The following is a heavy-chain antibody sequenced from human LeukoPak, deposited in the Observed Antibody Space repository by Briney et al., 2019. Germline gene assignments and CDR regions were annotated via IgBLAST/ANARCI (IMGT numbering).Heavy chain of an antibody. CDR2: ISGSGGST. J-gene: IGHJ4*02. V-gene: IGHV3-23*01. CDR3: AKGSNQLLSFFDY. D-gene: IGHD2-2*01. CDR1: GFTFSNYA. Sequence: GGSLRLSCAASGFTFSNYAMSWVRQAPGKGLEWVSAISGSGGSTYYADSVKGRFTISRDNSKNTLYLQMNSLRAEDTAVYYCAKGSNQLLSFFDYWGQGTLVTVSS.